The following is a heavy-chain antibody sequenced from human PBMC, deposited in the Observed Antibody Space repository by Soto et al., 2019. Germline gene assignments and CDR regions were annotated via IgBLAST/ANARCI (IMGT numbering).Heavy chain of an antibody. V-gene: IGHV3-53*01. CDR1: DFTVSSNY. D-gene: IGHD6-6*01. Sequence: PWGSLILCCASSDFTVSSNYMNWVRQAPGKGLEWVSIIYSDGTTSYADSVKGRFTISRDNFKNTLHLQMNSLRAEDTAVYYRAILSNWGKGTLVTV. J-gene: IGHJ4*02. CDR2: IYSDGTT. CDR3: AILSN.